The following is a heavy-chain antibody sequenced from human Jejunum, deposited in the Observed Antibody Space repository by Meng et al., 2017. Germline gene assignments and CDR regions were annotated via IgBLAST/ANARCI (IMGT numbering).Heavy chain of an antibody. CDR2: ITNGGST. Sequence: GESLKFSCAASGFTFSTYAMSGVRQAPGKGLEWVSAITNGGSTYYADSVRGRFTISRDNSKNTLYLQMNSRSAEDTAVYYCAKAEPYYDILRGYLHSPMFDYWGQGTLVTVSS. CDR3: AKAEPYYDILRGYLHSPMFDY. J-gene: IGHJ4*02. D-gene: IGHD3-9*01. CDR1: GFTFSTYA. V-gene: IGHV3-23*01.